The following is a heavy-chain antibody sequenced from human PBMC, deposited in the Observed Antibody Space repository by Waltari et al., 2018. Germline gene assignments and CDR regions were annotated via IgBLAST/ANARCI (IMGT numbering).Heavy chain of an antibody. CDR3: ARVVDYGDLYLYFYGLDV. V-gene: IGHV3-21*01. Sequence: EVQLVESGGGLVRPGGSLRLSCSAPGFSFTSYTMHWVRQGPGKGVGWVSSNSSNGGDLYYAETGKGRFTISRDDAKNSLYLQLTSLRAEDTAVYYGARVVDYGDLYLYFYGLDVWGQGTTVAVSS. D-gene: IGHD4-17*01. J-gene: IGHJ6*02. CDR2: NSSNGGDL. CDR1: GFSFTSYT.